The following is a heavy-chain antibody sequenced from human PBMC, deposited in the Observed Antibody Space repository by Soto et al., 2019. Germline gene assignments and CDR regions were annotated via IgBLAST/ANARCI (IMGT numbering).Heavy chain of an antibody. CDR2: INPSDATT. V-gene: IGHV1-46*01. J-gene: IGHJ6*02. Sequence: ASVKVSCKASGYSLTSYYIHWVRQAPGQGLEWVGIINPSDATTSYAQKFQGRVVMTRDTSTSTVYMELSSLRSEDTAVYYCARDVGGMDVWGQGTTVTVSS. CDR3: ARDVGGMDV. CDR1: GYSLTSYY. D-gene: IGHD3-3*01.